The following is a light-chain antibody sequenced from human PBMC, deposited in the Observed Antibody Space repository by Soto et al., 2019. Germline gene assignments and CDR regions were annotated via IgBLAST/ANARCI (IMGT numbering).Light chain of an antibody. V-gene: IGLV1-44*01. Sequence: QSVLTQPPSASGTPGQSVTISCSGSSSNIGSNTVNWYQQLPGTAPKLVIYTNNQRPSGVSDRFSGSKSGTSASLAISGRQYEDEADYYCATWDDSPNGLGVFGGGTKLTVL. CDR1: SSNIGSNT. J-gene: IGLJ3*02. CDR2: TNN. CDR3: ATWDDSPNGLGV.